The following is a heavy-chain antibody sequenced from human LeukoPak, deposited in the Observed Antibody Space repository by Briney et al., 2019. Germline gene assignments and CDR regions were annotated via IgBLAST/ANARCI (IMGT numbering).Heavy chain of an antibody. D-gene: IGHD3-10*01. V-gene: IGHV1-2*04. J-gene: IGHJ6*02. CDR1: GYTFTSYY. CDR3: ARDLSITMASGEGRGYYYGMDV. Sequence: ASVKVSCKASGYTFTSYYMHWVRQAPGQGLEWMGWINPNSGGTNYAQKFQGWVTMTRDTSISTAYMELSRLRSDDTAVYYCARDLSITMASGEGRGYYYGMDVWGQGTTVTVSS. CDR2: INPNSGGT.